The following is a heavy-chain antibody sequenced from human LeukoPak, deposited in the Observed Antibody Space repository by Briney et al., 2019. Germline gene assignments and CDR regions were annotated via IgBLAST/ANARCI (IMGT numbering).Heavy chain of an antibody. V-gene: IGHV3-74*01. CDR2: INSDGSGT. CDR3: ARDRLTYDAFDI. D-gene: IGHD2/OR15-2a*01. J-gene: IGHJ3*02. CDR1: GCTFNSYW. Sequence: GGSLRLSCAASGCTFNSYWMHWVRQAPGKGLVWVSRINSDGSGTSDTDFVKGRFTISRDNSKNTLYLQMNSLRAEDTAMYYCARDRLTYDAFDIWGQGTMVTVSS.